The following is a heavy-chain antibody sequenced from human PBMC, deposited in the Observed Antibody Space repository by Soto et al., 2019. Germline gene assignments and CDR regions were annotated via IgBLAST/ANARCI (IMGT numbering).Heavy chain of an antibody. CDR3: AKTIMGGSRDWYFVL. CDR2: ISASGGSP. V-gene: IGHV3-23*01. J-gene: IGHJ2*01. D-gene: IGHD5-18*01. CDR1: GFTFSSYA. Sequence: EVQLLDSGGGLVQPGGSLRLSCAASGFTFSSYAMTWVRQAPGKGLEWVSAISASGGSPYYADSGKGRFTISRDNSQSTLYLQMNSLRAEDTAVYYCAKTIMGGSRDWYFVLWGRGTLVTVS.